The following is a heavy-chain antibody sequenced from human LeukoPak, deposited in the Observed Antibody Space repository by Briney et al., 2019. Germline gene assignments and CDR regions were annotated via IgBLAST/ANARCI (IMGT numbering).Heavy chain of an antibody. CDR3: AYGDFKNWFDP. CDR2: IYSSGST. D-gene: IGHD4-17*01. V-gene: IGHV4-59*06. J-gene: IGHJ5*02. CDR1: GGSISSYY. Sequence: SETLSLTCTVSGGSISSYYWTWIRQLPGTGLEWIAYIYSSGSTHYNPSLKSRSTISVDTSKNQFSLKLTSVTAADTAVYYCAYGDFKNWFDPWGQGILVTVSS.